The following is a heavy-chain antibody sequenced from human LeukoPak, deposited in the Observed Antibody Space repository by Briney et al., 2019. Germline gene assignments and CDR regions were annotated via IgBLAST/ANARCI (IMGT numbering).Heavy chain of an antibody. CDR1: GFTFSNYL. D-gene: IGHD2-21*01. CDR3: ARDRANIVVVSASEY. J-gene: IGHJ4*02. Sequence: GGSLRLSCVGSGFTFSNYLMNWVRQAPGKGLEWVSFISSTGGTIYYADAVKGRFTVSRDNAKNSLYLQMNSLRAEDTAVYYCARDRANIVVVSASEYWGQGTLVTVSS. CDR2: ISSTGGTI. V-gene: IGHV3-48*01.